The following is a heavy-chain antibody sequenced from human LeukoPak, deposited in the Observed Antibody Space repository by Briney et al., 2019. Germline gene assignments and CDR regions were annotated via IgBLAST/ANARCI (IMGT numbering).Heavy chain of an antibody. V-gene: IGHV4-38-2*02. CDR2: IYHSGST. CDR3: AREGDYSSNWSSMKTDFDY. CDR1: GYSISSAYY. J-gene: IGHJ4*02. Sequence: SETLSLTCTVSGYSISSAYYWGWIRQPPGKGLEWIGSIYHSGSTYYNPSLKSRVTISVDTSKNQFSLKLISVTAADTAVYYCAREGDYSSNWSSMKTDFDYWGQGTLVTVSP. D-gene: IGHD6-13*01.